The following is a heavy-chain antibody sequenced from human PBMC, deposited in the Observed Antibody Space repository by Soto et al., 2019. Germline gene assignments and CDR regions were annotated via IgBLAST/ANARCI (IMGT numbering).Heavy chain of an antibody. CDR1: GGSISSGDYY. V-gene: IGHV4-30-4*01. CDR3: AREAAPVYYGMDV. CDR2: IYYSGST. D-gene: IGHD6-25*01. Sequence: PSETLSLTCTVSGGSISSGDYYWSWIRQPPGKGLEWIGYIYYSGSTYYNPSHKSRVTISVDTSKNQFSLKLSSVTAADTAVYYCAREAAPVYYGMDVWGQGTTVTVSS. J-gene: IGHJ6*02.